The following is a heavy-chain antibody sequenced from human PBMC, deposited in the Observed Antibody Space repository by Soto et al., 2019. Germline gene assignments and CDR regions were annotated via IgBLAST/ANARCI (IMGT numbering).Heavy chain of an antibody. J-gene: IGHJ4*02. CDR3: ARDIMTTYDSSGYLRYFDY. V-gene: IGHV1-18*01. Sequence: QVQLVQSGAEVKKPGASVKVSCKASGYTFTSYGISRVRQAPGQGLEWMGWISAYNGNTNYAQKLQGRVTMTTDTSTSTAYMELRSLRSDDTAVYYCARDIMTTYDSSGYLRYFDYWGQGTLVTVSS. D-gene: IGHD3-22*01. CDR2: ISAYNGNT. CDR1: GYTFTSYG.